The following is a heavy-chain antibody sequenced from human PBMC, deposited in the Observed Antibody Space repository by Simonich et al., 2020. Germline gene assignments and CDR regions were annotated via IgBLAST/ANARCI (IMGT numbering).Heavy chain of an antibody. J-gene: IGHJ5*02. CDR3: ARARYCSSTSCYNWFDP. D-gene: IGHD2-2*01. CDR1: GYTFTSYD. V-gene: IGHV1-8*03. CDR2: INPNSGKT. Sequence: QVQLVQSGAEVKKPGASVKVSCKASGYTFTSYDINWVRQATGQGLGWMAWINPNSGKTGDAQKFQGRVTITRNTSISTAYMELSSLRSEDTAVYYCARARYCSSTSCYNWFDPWGQGTLVTVSS.